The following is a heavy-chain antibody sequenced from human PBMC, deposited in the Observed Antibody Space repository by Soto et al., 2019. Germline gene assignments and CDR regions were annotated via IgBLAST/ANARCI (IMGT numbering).Heavy chain of an antibody. J-gene: IGHJ6*02. D-gene: IGHD6-13*01. CDR1: GGSFSGYY. CDR2: INHSGST. CDR3: ARGLPAAGRRRGLYRPLGMDV. Sequence: PSETLSLTCAVYGGSFSGYYWSRIRQPPGKGLEWIGEINHSGSTNYHPSLKSRVTISVDTSKTQFSLKLSSVTAADTAVYYCARGLPAAGRRRGLYRPLGMDVWGQGTTVTVSS. V-gene: IGHV4-34*01.